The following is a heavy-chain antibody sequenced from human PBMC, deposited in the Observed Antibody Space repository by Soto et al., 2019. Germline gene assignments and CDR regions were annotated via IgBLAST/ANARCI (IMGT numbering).Heavy chain of an antibody. D-gene: IGHD2-21*01. CDR3: ASAKAVVIAALGI. J-gene: IGHJ3*02. CDR1: GFTFSKFA. CDR2: ISENGGSRGGT. V-gene: IGHV3-23*01. Sequence: LRLSCMASGFTFSKFAMNWVRQVPGQGLEWVASISENGGSRGGTYYADSVKGRFTISRDNSKNTLYLQLDSLTGADSAIYYCASAKAVVIAALGIWGQGTMVTVSS.